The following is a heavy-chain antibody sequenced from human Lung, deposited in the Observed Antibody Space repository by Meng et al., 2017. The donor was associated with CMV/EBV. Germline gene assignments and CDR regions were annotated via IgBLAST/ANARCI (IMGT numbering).Heavy chain of an antibody. CDR1: DGSIRSSSYY. Sequence: SETLSLTCTVSDGSIRSSSYYLGWIRQPPGKGLDWIGNIYYTGSSYYNPSLKSRVTISVDTSKNQSSLNLSSVTAADTAVYYCARYRDIVGATGFYYWGQGTLVTVSS. V-gene: IGHV4-39*01. CDR2: IYYTGSS. J-gene: IGHJ4*02. CDR3: ARYRDIVGATGFYY. D-gene: IGHD1-26*01.